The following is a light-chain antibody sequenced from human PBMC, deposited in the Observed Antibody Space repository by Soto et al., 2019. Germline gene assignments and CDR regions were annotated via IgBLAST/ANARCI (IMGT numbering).Light chain of an antibody. CDR3: QQFSSYTLT. CDR1: QSIRSN. CDR2: GAS. Sequence: EIVITQSPATLSVSPGEGATLSCSVSQSIRSNLDWYRQRPGKAPRILISGASRRETGIPDLFSGGGSGTEFTLTISRLEPEDFAVYYCQQFSSYTLTFGGGTKVDIK. J-gene: IGKJ4*01. V-gene: IGKV3-15*01.